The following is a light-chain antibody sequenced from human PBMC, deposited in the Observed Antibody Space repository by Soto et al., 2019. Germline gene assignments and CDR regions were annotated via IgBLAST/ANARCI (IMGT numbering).Light chain of an antibody. CDR1: QSISSW. CDR2: DAS. CDR3: QQYKSYSNT. J-gene: IGKJ4*01. V-gene: IGKV1-5*01. Sequence: DIQMTQSPSTLSASVGDRGTITCRASQSISSWLAWYQQKPGKAPKLLIYDASSLESGVPSRFSGSGSGTEFTLTITSLPPDDFATYSCQQYKSYSNTFGAGLKV.